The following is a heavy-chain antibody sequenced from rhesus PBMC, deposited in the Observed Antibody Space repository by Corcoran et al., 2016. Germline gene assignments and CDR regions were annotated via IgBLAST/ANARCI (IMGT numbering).Heavy chain of an antibody. V-gene: IGHV4-93*01. CDR1: GDSISSPYW. Sequence: HVQLRESGPAVVKPSDTLSLTCAVSGDSISSPYWWSWVRQSPRRGLVWIGNILGSTGRSEYGPSLASRVTISKDTSNNRFSLSLLSVTAADNAIYYCARRFGTSFDYWGQGVLVTVSS. J-gene: IGHJ4*01. CDR2: ILGSTGRS. CDR3: ARRFGTSFDY. D-gene: IGHD4-29*01.